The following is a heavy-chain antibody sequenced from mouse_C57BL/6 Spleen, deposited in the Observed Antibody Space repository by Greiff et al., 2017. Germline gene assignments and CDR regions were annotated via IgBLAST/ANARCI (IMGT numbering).Heavy chain of an antibody. J-gene: IGHJ3*01. D-gene: IGHD1-1*01. Sequence: QVQLQQSGAELARPGASVKLSCKASGYTFTSYGISWVKQSTGQGLEWIGEIYPRSGNTYYNEKFKGKATLTADKSSSTAYMELRSLTSEDSAVYFCARDYYGSSSPFAYWGQGTLVTVSA. CDR1: GYTFTSYG. CDR2: IYPRSGNT. V-gene: IGHV1-81*01. CDR3: ARDYYGSSSPFAY.